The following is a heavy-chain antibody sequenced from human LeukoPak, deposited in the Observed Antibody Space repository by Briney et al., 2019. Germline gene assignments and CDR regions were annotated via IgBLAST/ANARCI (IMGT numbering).Heavy chain of an antibody. CDR3: ARGSCSGGSCYSWYYYYGMDV. CDR1: GFTFSSYC. J-gene: IGHJ6*02. CDR2: ISSSSSTI. D-gene: IGHD2-15*01. Sequence: GGSLRLSCAASGFTFSSYCMNWVRQAPGKGLEWVSYISSSSSTIYYADSVKGRFTISRDNAKNPLYLQMNSLRAEDTAVYYCARGSCSGGSCYSWYYYYGMDVWGQGTTVTVSS. V-gene: IGHV3-48*01.